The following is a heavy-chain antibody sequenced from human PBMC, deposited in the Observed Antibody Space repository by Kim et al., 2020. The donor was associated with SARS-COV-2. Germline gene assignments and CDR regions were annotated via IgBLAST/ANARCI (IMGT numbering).Heavy chain of an antibody. V-gene: IGHV3-21*01. Sequence: GGSLRLSCAASGFTFSSYSMNWVRQAPGKGLEWVSSISSSSSYIYYADSVKGRFTISRDNAKNSLYLQMNSLRAEDTAVYYCARVPGYSSGGYYFDYWGQGTLVTVSS. D-gene: IGHD6-19*01. J-gene: IGHJ4*02. CDR1: GFTFSSYS. CDR3: ARVPGYSSGGYYFDY. CDR2: ISSSSSYI.